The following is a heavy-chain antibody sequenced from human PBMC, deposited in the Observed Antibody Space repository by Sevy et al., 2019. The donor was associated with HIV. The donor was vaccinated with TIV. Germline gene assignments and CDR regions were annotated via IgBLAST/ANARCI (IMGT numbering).Heavy chain of an antibody. CDR1: GFTFSSYA. CDR3: AKDTPVHSSSWYPLEQYKHEVLDY. Sequence: GGSLRLSCAASGFTFSSYAMSWVRQAPGKGLEWVSAISGSGGSTYYADSVKCRFTISRDNSKKTLYLQMNSLRAEDTAVYYCAKDTPVHSSSWYPLEQYKHEVLDYWGQGTLVTVSS. D-gene: IGHD6-13*01. CDR2: ISGSGGST. V-gene: IGHV3-23*01. J-gene: IGHJ4*02.